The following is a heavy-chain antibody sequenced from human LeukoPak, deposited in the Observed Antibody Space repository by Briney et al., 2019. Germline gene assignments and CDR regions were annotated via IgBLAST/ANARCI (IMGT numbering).Heavy chain of an antibody. J-gene: IGHJ5*02. CDR1: GVSISGFY. D-gene: IGHD2-21*01. Sequence: SETLSLTCTVSGVSISGFYWTWIRQPPGKGLEYIGYMYYSGTTNYNPSLMSRITLSLDTSKNHFSLKLTSVTAADTAVYYCARVYSDLVRLDPWGQGTLVTVSS. CDR2: MYYSGTT. V-gene: IGHV4-59*01. CDR3: ARVYSDLVRLDP.